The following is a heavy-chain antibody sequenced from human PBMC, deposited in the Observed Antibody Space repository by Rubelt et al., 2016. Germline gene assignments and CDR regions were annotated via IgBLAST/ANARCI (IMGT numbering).Heavy chain of an antibody. CDR3: ARRDYDSSGYFFPDAFDI. Sequence: GEPGGSLRISCAAAAFTFSDSYMSWIRQAPGKGQEWVSCISSDSSKIHYADSVKGRFTISRDNAKKSLYLQMNSLRADDTAVYYCARRDYDSSGYFFPDAFDIWGQGTMVTVSS. J-gene: IGHJ3*02. CDR1: AFTFSDSY. D-gene: IGHD3-22*01. V-gene: IGHV3-11*01. CDR2: ISSDSSKI.